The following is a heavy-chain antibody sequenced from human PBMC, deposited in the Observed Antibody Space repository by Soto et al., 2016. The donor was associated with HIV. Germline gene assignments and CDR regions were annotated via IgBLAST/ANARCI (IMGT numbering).Heavy chain of an antibody. Sequence: QVQLVQSGAEVKKPGASVKVSCKASGYTFTGYYIHWVRQAPGQGLEWMGWINPNRGGTNYAQKFQGRVTMTRDTSISTAYMELSRLRSDDTAVYYCARGPHCSSTSCYWAWFDSWGQGTLVTVSS. V-gene: IGHV1-2*02. CDR2: INPNRGGT. J-gene: IGHJ5*01. CDR3: ARGPHCSSTSCYWAWFDS. CDR1: GYTFTGYY. D-gene: IGHD2-2*01.